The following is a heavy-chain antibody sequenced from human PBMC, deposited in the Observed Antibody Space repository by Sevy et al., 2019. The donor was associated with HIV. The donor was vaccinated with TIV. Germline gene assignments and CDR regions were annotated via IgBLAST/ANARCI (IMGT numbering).Heavy chain of an antibody. V-gene: IGHV3-53*01. J-gene: IGHJ2*01. CDR1: GFTVSSNY. D-gene: IGHD4-17*01. CDR3: ARGLYGDYVGYFDL. CDR2: IYSSGST. Sequence: GGSLRLSCAVSGFTVSSNYMSWVRQAPGKGLEWVSIIYSSGSTYYADSVKGRFIVSRDNSKNTVYLQMNSLRAEDTAVHYCARGLYGDYVGYFDLWGRGTLVTVSS.